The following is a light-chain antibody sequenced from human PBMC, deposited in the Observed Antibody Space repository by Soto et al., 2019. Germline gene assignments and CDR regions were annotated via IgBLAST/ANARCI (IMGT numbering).Light chain of an antibody. V-gene: IGKV3-20*01. CDR2: ASS. CDR3: QLYGISPH. Sequence: IVFRQSPCTLSLSPGERATLGCKTSQSRGSNFLAWYQHKPGQAPRLLIYASSNRATGIPDRFSGSASGTDFTLTINRLEPEDFAVYYCQLYGISPHFGQGTRLEIK. CDR1: QSRGSNF. J-gene: IGKJ5*01.